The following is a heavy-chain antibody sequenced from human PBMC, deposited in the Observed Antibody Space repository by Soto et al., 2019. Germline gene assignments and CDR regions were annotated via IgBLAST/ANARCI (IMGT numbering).Heavy chain of an antibody. CDR3: ARWEMTTVTQGSGGPFYYYLGMDV. CDR2: INHSGST. V-gene: IGHV4-34*01. Sequence: ETLSLTCAVYGGSFSGYYWSWIRQPPGKGLEWIGEINHSGSTNYNPSLKSRVTISVDTSKNQFSLKLSSVTAADTAVYYCARWEMTTVTQGSGGPFYYYLGMDVGGQGTTVPVSS. CDR1: GGSFSGYY. D-gene: IGHD4-17*01. J-gene: IGHJ6*02.